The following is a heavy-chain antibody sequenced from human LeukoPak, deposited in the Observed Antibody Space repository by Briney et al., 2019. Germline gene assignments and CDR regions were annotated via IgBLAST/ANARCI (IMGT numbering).Heavy chain of an antibody. J-gene: IGHJ4*02. CDR3: ASRDGYNSPFDY. CDR1: GGSINSNYW. D-gene: IGHD5-24*01. Sequence: SETLSLTCAVSGGSINSNYWWTWVRQSPGKGLEWIGEIYHTGSVNYNLSLESRVTISRDRSKNQFSLMLRSVTAADTAVYYCASRDGYNSPFDYWGQGTLVTVSS. CDR2: IYHTGSV. V-gene: IGHV4-4*02.